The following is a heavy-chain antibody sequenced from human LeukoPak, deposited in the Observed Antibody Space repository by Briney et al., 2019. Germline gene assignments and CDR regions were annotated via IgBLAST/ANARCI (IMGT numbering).Heavy chain of an antibody. J-gene: IGHJ3*02. CDR3: ARVSGITMIVVVITDAFDI. Sequence: SETLSLTCTVSGGSISSSSYYWGWIRQPPGKGLEWIGSIYYSGSTYYNPSLKSRVTISVDTSKNQFSLKLSSVTAADTAVYYCARVSGITMIVVVITDAFDIWGQGAMVTVSS. V-gene: IGHV4-39*07. CDR1: GGSISSSSYY. D-gene: IGHD3-22*01. CDR2: IYYSGST.